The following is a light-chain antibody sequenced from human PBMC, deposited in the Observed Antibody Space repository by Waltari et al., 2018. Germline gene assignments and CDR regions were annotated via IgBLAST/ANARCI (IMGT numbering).Light chain of an antibody. CDR1: SSNIGINY. CDR2: RDN. V-gene: IGLV1-47*01. J-gene: IGLJ3*02. CDR3: AAWDDRLRGRV. Sequence: QSVLTQPPSASGTPGQRVTISCSGSSSNIGINYVYWYQHFPGSAPKLLIYRDNQRPSGVPDRFSGPKSGSSASLAISGPRSEDEGDYYCAAWDDRLRGRVFGGGTKLTVL.